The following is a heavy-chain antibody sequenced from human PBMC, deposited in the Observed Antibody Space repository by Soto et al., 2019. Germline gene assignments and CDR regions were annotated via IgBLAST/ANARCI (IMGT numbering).Heavy chain of an antibody. Sequence: PSETLSLTCTVSGGSIGSGGYYWSWIRQDPGKGLEWLGYIYSNGNTYYNPSLKSRLVISSDTSQNLFSLRLSSVTAADTGMYFCARGRLTIQPGFDIWGQGTMVPVSS. CDR3: ARGRLTIQPGFDI. D-gene: IGHD1-1*01. V-gene: IGHV4-31*03. CDR1: GGSIGSGGYY. J-gene: IGHJ3*02. CDR2: IYSNGNT.